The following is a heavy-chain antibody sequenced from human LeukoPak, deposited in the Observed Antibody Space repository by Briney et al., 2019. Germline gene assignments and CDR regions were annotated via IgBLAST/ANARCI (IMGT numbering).Heavy chain of an antibody. Sequence: KASETLSLTCTVSGSMYNYYWSWIRQPPGKGLEWIGYIHYNGNTNYNPSLKSRVTMSLDTSKSQVSLKLNSVTAADTAVYYCARDPYDSSDDVAFDIWGQGTMVTVSS. CDR2: IHYNGNT. CDR1: GSMYNYY. CDR3: ARDPYDSSDDVAFDI. J-gene: IGHJ3*02. D-gene: IGHD3-22*01. V-gene: IGHV4-59*12.